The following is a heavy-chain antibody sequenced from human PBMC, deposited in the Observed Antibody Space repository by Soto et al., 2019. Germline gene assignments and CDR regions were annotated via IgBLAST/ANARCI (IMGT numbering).Heavy chain of an antibody. J-gene: IGHJ3*02. Sequence: GGSLRLSCAASGFTFSSYEMNWVRQAPGKGLEWVSYIRSSGSTIYYADSVKGRFTISRDNAKNSLYLQMNSLRAEDTAVYYCARDKSTIFGVVIAFDIWGQGTMVTVSS. CDR3: ARDKSTIFGVVIAFDI. D-gene: IGHD3-3*01. CDR1: GFTFSSYE. CDR2: IRSSGSTI. V-gene: IGHV3-48*03.